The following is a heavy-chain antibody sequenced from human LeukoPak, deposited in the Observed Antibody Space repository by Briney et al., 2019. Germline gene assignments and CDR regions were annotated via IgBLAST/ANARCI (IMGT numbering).Heavy chain of an antibody. D-gene: IGHD4-11*01. Sequence: SETLSLTCAVYGGSFSGHYWTWIRQPPGKGLEWIGEINHSGSTNYNPSLKSRVTISVDTSKNQFSLKVSSVTAADTAVYYCARSKGRVSWFDPWGQGTLVTVSS. J-gene: IGHJ5*02. CDR1: GGSFSGHY. CDR3: ARSKGRVSWFDP. CDR2: INHSGST. V-gene: IGHV4-34*01.